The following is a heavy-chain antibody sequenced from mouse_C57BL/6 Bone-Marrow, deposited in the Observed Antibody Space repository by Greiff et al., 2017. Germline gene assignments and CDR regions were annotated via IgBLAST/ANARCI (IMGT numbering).Heavy chain of an antibody. CDR2: IDPNSGGT. J-gene: IGHJ3*01. CDR1: GYTFTSYW. D-gene: IGHD2-2*01. V-gene: IGHV1-72*01. Sequence: VQLQQPGAELVKPGASVKLSCKASGYTFTSYWMHWVKQRPGRGLEWIGWIDPNSGGTKYNEKFKSKATLTADNPSSTAYMQLSSLTSEDSAVYYCAGSENGYDVSFAYWGQGTLVTVSA. CDR3: AGSENGYDVSFAY.